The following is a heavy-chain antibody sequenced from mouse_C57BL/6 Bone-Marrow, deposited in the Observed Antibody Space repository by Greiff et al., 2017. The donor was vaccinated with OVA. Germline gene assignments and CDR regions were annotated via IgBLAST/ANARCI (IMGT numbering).Heavy chain of an antibody. CDR1: GYTFTSYW. CDR2: IDPSDSYT. V-gene: IGHV1-59*01. D-gene: IGHD1-1*01. Sequence: QVQLQQPGAELVRPGTSVKLSCTASGYTFTSYWMHWVKQRPGQGLEWIGLIDPSDSYTNYDQKFKGKATLTVDTSSSTAYMQLSSLTSEDSAVYYCGRYELRYLSGWFAYWGQGTLVTVSA. CDR3: GRYELRYLSGWFAY. J-gene: IGHJ3*01.